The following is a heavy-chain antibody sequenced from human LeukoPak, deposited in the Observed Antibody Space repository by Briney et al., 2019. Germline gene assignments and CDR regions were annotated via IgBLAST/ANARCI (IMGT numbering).Heavy chain of an antibody. V-gene: IGHV1-8*01. CDR1: GYTFTSYD. CDR2: MNPNTGNT. Sequence: GASVKVSCKASGYTFTSYDINWVRQAAGQGLEWMGWMNPNTGNTGYAQKFQGRVTLSRNTAISTAYLELTSLRSEDTAVYYCARDYGGNSGWFDPWGQGTLVTVSS. D-gene: IGHD4-23*01. CDR3: ARDYGGNSGWFDP. J-gene: IGHJ5*02.